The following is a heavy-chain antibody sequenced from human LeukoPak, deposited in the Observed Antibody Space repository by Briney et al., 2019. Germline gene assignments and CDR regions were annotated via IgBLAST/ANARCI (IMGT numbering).Heavy chain of an antibody. CDR3: TKNAAIVEARGDH. CDR2: ISGSGGNT. Sequence: PGGSLRLSCAGSGFTLSNYAMSWVRQAPGKGLEWVSGISGSGGNTYYADSVKGRFTISRDNSMNTLYLEMNSLRAEDTAVYYCTKNAAIVEARGDHWGQGTLVTVSS. V-gene: IGHV3-23*01. J-gene: IGHJ4*02. D-gene: IGHD1-26*01. CDR1: GFTLSNYA.